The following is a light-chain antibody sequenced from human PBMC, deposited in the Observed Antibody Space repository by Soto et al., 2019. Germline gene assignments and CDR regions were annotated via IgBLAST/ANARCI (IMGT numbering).Light chain of an antibody. V-gene: IGLV2-14*01. CDR1: SSDVGDYKY. J-gene: IGLJ2*01. Sequence: QSALTQPASVSGSPGQSITISCTGTSSDVGDYKYVSWYQQHPGKAPKLMIYEVSNRPSGVSNRFSGSKSGNTASLTISGLQAEDEADYYCSSYTSMSTRVFGGGTKLTVL. CDR2: EVS. CDR3: SSYTSMSTRV.